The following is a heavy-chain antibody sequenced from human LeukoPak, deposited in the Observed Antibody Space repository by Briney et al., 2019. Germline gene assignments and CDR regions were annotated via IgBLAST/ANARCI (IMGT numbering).Heavy chain of an antibody. V-gene: IGHV3-7*01. CDR2: IKQDGSEK. CDR1: GFTFSSYW. CDR3: ARGDYDFWSGYRIKSLAY. Sequence: GGSLRLSCAASGFTFSSYWMSWVRQAPGKGLEWVANIKQDGSEKYYVDSVKGRFTISRDNAKNSLYLQMNSLRAEDTAVYYCARGDYDFWSGYRIKSLAYWGQGTLVTVSS. D-gene: IGHD3-3*01. J-gene: IGHJ4*02.